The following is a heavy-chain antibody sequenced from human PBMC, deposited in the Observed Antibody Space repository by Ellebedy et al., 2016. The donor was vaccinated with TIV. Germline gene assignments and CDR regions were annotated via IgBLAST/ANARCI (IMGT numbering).Heavy chain of an antibody. CDR1: GHTFTSYG. V-gene: IGHV1-3*04. J-gene: IGHJ6*02. D-gene: IGHD3-3*01. CDR3: ATREWQDPMDV. Sequence: ASVKVSXXASGHTFTSYGIHWVRQAPRQRLEWMGWINTGNGNTKYSQKLQGRVTITRDTSGSTAYMELSSLMSEDTAVYYCATREWQDPMDVWGQGTTVTVSS. CDR2: INTGNGNT.